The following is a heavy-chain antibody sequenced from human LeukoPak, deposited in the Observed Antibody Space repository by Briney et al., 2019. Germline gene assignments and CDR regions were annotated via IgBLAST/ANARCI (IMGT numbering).Heavy chain of an antibody. CDR1: GFTFSSYA. J-gene: IGHJ5*02. Sequence: PGRSLRLSCAASGFTFSSYAMHWVRQAPGKGLEWVAVISYDGSNKYYADSVKGRFTISRDNAKNSLYLQMNSLRAEDTAVYYCARCYRGIAVAETEFDPWGQGTLVTVSS. CDR3: ARCYRGIAVAETEFDP. D-gene: IGHD6-19*01. V-gene: IGHV3-30*04. CDR2: ISYDGSNK.